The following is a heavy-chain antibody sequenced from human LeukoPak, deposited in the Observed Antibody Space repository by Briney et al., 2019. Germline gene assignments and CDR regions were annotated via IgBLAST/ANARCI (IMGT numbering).Heavy chain of an antibody. D-gene: IGHD3-9*01. V-gene: IGHV4-59*08. J-gene: IGHJ4*02. CDR3: ARHSGSSGYWDS. Sequence: SETLSLTCTVSGGSISNSYWTWMRQPPGKGLEWIGYVYYSGTTNYSPSLKSRVTISVDTSKNQFSLNLNSVTAADTAVYYCARHSGSSGYWDSWGQGALVTVSS. CDR1: GGSISNSY. CDR2: VYYSGTT.